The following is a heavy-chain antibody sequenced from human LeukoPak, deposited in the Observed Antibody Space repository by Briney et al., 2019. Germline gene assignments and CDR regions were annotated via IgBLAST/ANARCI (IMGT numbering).Heavy chain of an antibody. CDR1: GFTVSSNY. CDR3: TTDFVVATGSLAYYYYGMDV. CDR2: IYSGGST. D-gene: IGHD5-12*01. J-gene: IGHJ6*02. V-gene: IGHV3-53*01. Sequence: GGPLRLSCAASGFTVSSNYMSWVRQAPGKGLEWVSVIYSGGSTYYADSVKGRFTISRDNSKNTLYLQMNSLRAEDTAVYYCTTDFVVATGSLAYYYYGMDVWGQGTTVTVSS.